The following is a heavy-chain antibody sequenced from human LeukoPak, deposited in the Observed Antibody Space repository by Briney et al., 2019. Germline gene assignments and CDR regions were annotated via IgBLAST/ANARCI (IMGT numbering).Heavy chain of an antibody. CDR1: GYTFTSYV. CDR2: ISAYNGNT. D-gene: IGHD6-13*01. CDR3: ARSTPFGYSSNYYGMDV. J-gene: IGHJ6*02. V-gene: IGHV1-18*01. Sequence: ASVKVSCKASGYTFTSYVISWVRQAPGQGLEWMGWISAYNGNTNYAQKLQGRVTMTTDTSTSTAYMELRSLRSDDTAVYYCARSTPFGYSSNYYGMDVWGQGTTVTVSS.